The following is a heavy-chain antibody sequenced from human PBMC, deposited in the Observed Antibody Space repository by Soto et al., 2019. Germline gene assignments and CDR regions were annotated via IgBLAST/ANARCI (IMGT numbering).Heavy chain of an antibody. D-gene: IGHD1-26*01. Sequence: GGPLTLSFVVSGFTFSMYRMHCDRQVPWQSPFWVSRISADGTTTNYADSVRGRFTISRDNSKNTLYLQMNNLKPDDTAIYYFTRGPLAASSGTGAHWGQGT. V-gene: IGHV3-74*01. CDR3: TRGPLAASSGTGAH. CDR2: ISADGTTT. CDR1: GFTFSMYR. J-gene: IGHJ4*02.